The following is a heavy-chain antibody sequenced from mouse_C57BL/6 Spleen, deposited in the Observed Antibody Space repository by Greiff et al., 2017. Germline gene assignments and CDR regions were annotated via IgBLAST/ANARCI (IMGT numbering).Heavy chain of an antibody. J-gene: IGHJ1*03. CDR3: ARSDYEGYFDV. Sequence: EVQLQQSGPELVKPGASVKISCKASGYTFTDYYMNWVKQSHGKSLEWIGDINPNNGGTSYNQKFKGKATLTVDKSSSTAYMELRSLTSEDSAVYYCARSDYEGYFDVWGTGTTVTVSS. CDR1: GYTFTDYY. CDR2: INPNNGGT. D-gene: IGHD2-4*01. V-gene: IGHV1-26*01.